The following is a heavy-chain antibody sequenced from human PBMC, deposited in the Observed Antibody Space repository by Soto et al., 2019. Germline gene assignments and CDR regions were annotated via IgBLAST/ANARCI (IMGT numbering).Heavy chain of an antibody. V-gene: IGHV4-59*12. CDR1: GASITTYY. J-gene: IGHJ5*02. CDR2: IYHSGST. CDR3: ARVPGP. Sequence: PSETLSLTCTVSGASITTYYWSWIRQPPGKGLEWIGYIYHSGSTYYNPSLKSRVTISVDRSKNQFSLKLSSVTAADTAVYYCARVPGPWGQGTLVTSPQ.